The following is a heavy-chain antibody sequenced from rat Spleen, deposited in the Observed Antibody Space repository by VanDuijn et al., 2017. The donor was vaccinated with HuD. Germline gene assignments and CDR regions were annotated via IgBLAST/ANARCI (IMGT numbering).Heavy chain of an antibody. D-gene: IGHD1-2*01. V-gene: IGHV2-16*01. CDR2: IWNGGTT. J-gene: IGHJ4*01. Sequence: QVHLKESGPGLVLPSQTLSLTCTVSGFSLTSFGVSWVRQPPGKGLEWIGAIWNGGTTDYNSTLKSRLSISRDTSKSQVLLKMNSLQTDDTAMYYCARAIAADYVMAAWGQGASVTVSS. CDR3: ARAIAADYVMAA. CDR1: GFSLTSFG.